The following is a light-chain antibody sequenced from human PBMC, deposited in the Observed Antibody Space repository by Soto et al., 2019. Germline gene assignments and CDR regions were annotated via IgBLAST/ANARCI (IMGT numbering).Light chain of an antibody. CDR2: GAS. V-gene: IGKV3-15*01. Sequence: EIVMTQSPATLSVSPGERATLSCRASQSVSSNLAWYQQKPGQAPRLLISGASTMATGIPARFSGSGSGTEFTLTISSLQSEDFAVYYCQQYNYWPPWTFGQGTKVEIK. CDR1: QSVSSN. CDR3: QQYNYWPPWT. J-gene: IGKJ1*01.